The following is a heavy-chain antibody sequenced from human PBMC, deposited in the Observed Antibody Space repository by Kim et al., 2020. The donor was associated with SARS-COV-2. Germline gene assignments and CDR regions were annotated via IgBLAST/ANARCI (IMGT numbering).Heavy chain of an antibody. V-gene: IGHV3-23*01. J-gene: IGHJ4*02. D-gene: IGHD5-18*01. CDR3: AKARGYSYGYFDY. Sequence: YADSVKGRFTSSRDNSKNTLYLQMNSLRAEDTAVYYCAKARGYSYGYFDYWGQGTLVTVSS.